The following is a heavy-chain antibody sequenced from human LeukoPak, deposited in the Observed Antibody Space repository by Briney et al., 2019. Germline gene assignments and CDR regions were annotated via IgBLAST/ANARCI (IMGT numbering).Heavy chain of an antibody. CDR3: ARSAIFGLVNNYMDV. CDR2: ANPSGGSA. CDR1: GYTFTNYY. D-gene: IGHD3-3*01. J-gene: IGHJ6*03. Sequence: ASVKVSCKASGYTFTNYYIHWVRQAPGQGLEWMGGANPSGGSASYAQKLQGRVTMTRDTSTSTVYMELSSLRSEDTAVYYCARSAIFGLVNNYMDVWGKGTTVTVSS. V-gene: IGHV1-46*01.